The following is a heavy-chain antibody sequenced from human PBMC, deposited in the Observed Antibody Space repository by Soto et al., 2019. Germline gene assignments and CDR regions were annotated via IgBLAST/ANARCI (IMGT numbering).Heavy chain of an antibody. CDR3: ARAFLRMRCTSSTSCYTGGNWFDP. Sequence: SETLSLTCAVSGGSISSGGYSWSWIRQPPGKGLEWIGYIYHSGSTYYNPSLKGRVTISVDRSKNQFSLKLSSVTAADTAVYYCARAFLRMRCTSSTSCYTGGNWFDPWGPGTLVTVYS. CDR1: GGSISSGGYS. CDR2: IYHSGST. J-gene: IGHJ5*02. V-gene: IGHV4-30-2*01. D-gene: IGHD2-2*02.